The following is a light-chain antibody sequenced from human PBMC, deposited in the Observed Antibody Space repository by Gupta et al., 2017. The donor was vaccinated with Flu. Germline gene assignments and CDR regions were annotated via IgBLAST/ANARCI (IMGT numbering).Light chain of an antibody. V-gene: IGKV4-1*01. CDR1: QSILYSSNNKNY. CDR2: WAS. J-gene: IGKJ2*01. Sequence: DIVMTQSPDSLAVSLGERATINCKSSQSILYSSNNKNYLAWYQQRPGQPPKLLIYWASTRGSGVPDRFSGSGSGTDFTLTISSRQAEDVAVYYCQQYYSSPGYTFGQGTKVEIK. CDR3: QQYYSSPGYT.